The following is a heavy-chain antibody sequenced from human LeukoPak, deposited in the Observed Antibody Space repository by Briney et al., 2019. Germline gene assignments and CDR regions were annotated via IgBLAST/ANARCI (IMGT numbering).Heavy chain of an antibody. CDR2: IIPIFGTA. CDR3: ARSAPYDSSGNDAFDI. V-gene: IGHV1-69*05. D-gene: IGHD3-22*01. CDR1: GGTFSSYA. Sequence: RASVKVSCKASGGTFSSYAISWVRQAPGQGLEWMGGIIPIFGTANYAQKFQGRVTITTDESTSTAYMELSSLRSEDTAVYYCARSAPYDSSGNDAFDIWGQGTMVTVSS. J-gene: IGHJ3*02.